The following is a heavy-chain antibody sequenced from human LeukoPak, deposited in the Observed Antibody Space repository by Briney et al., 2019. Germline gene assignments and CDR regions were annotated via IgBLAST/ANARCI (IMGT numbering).Heavy chain of an antibody. Sequence: SETLSLTCTVSGGSISGYYWSWVRQPPGKGLEWIGYIYYSGCTNYNPSLKSRVTISVDTSRNQFSLKLSSVTAADTAVYYCARGGVWFDYWGQGTLVTVSS. CDR2: IYYSGCT. V-gene: IGHV4-59*01. CDR1: GGSISGYY. J-gene: IGHJ4*02. D-gene: IGHD2-8*02. CDR3: ARGGVWFDY.